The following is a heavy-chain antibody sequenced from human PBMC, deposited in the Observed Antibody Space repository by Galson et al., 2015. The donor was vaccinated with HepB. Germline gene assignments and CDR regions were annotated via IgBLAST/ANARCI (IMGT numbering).Heavy chain of an antibody. CDR2: INPHSGGT. D-gene: IGHD3-16*01. Sequence: SVKVSCKASGYTFTGYYIHWVRQVPGQGLEWMGWINPHSGGTNYAQKFQGRVTMTRDTSISTAYMELSSLRSDDTAVYYCASAACTYTTSCSPDFPWGQGTLSPSPQ. CDR1: GYTFTGYY. J-gene: IGHJ5*02. V-gene: IGHV1-2*02. CDR3: ASAACTYTTSCSPDFP.